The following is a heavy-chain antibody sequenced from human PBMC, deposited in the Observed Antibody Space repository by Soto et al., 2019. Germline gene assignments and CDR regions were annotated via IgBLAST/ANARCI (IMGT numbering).Heavy chain of an antibody. J-gene: IGHJ3*02. Sequence: QLQLQESGPGLVKPSETLSLTCTVSGVSISSSSYYWGWIRQPPGKGLEWIGSIYYSGSTYYNPSLKSRVPTYVDTSNNQVSLKLSSVTAADTAVYYCARHVSVVRGAFDIWGQGTMVTVSS. D-gene: IGHD2-15*01. V-gene: IGHV4-39*01. CDR3: ARHVSVVRGAFDI. CDR2: IYYSGST. CDR1: GVSISSSSYY.